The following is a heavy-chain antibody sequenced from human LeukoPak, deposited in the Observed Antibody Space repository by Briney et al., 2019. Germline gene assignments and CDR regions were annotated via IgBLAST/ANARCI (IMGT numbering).Heavy chain of an antibody. Sequence: ASVKVSCKASGYTFTGFYMHCMRQAPGQGLEWMGWINPNSGGTNYAQSFQGRVTMTSGTSINTAYMELSSLRSGDTAIYYCARDRRGLSNIFWGQGTLVTVSS. D-gene: IGHD5-12*01. CDR2: INPNSGGT. CDR3: ARDRRGLSNIF. V-gene: IGHV1-2*02. J-gene: IGHJ4*02. CDR1: GYTFTGFY.